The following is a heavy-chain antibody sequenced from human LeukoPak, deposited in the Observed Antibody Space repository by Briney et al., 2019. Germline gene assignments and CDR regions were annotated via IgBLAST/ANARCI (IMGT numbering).Heavy chain of an antibody. J-gene: IGHJ4*02. D-gene: IGHD2/OR15-2a*01. CDR3: ALDINSYFDY. V-gene: IGHV3-9*01. Sequence: GGSLRLSCAASGFTFDDYAMHWVRQAPGKGLEWVSGISWNSGSIGYADSVKGRFTISRDNAKNTLYLQMNSLRAEDTAVYYCALDINSYFDYWGQGTLVTVSS. CDR2: ISWNSGSI. CDR1: GFTFDDYA.